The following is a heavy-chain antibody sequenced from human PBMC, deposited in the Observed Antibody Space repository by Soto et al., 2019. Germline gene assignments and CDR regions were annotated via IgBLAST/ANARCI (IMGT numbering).Heavy chain of an antibody. D-gene: IGHD5-18*01. CDR3: ARDAGYSYGPDYGLDV. V-gene: IGHV1-69*06. Sequence: SVKVSCKASGGTFSNYASSWVRQAPGQGLEWMGGIIPIFGSTKYARKFQGRVTITADKSTSTAYMELSSLRLEDTAVYYCARDAGYSYGPDYGLDVWGQGTTVTVSS. J-gene: IGHJ6*02. CDR1: GGTFSNYA. CDR2: IIPIFGST.